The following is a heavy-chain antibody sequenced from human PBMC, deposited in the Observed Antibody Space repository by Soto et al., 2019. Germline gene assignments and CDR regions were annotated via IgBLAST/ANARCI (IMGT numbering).Heavy chain of an antibody. J-gene: IGHJ4*02. CDR3: EKDQENHSTFDC. CDR1: VFTFSSYA. D-gene: IGHD2-15*01. Sequence: QPVGSLRLSCASSVFTFSSYAMSCVRHSPGKWLEWVSAISGSGGSTYYADSVKGRFTISRDNSKNTLYLQMNSLRAEDTAVYYCEKDQENHSTFDCWGQGTLVTVSS. V-gene: IGHV3-23*01. CDR2: ISGSGGST.